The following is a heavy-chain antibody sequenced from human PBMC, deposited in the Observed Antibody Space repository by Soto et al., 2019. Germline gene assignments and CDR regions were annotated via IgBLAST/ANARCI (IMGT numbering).Heavy chain of an antibody. CDR3: ARDRYGDSAGNNWFDP. V-gene: IGHV1-69*04. D-gene: IGHD4-17*01. CDR2: IIPILGIA. CDR1: GGTFSSYT. Sequence: ASVKVSCKASGGTFSSYTISWVRQAPGQGLEWMGRIIPILGIANYAQKFQGRVTITADKSTSTAYMELSSLRSEDTAVYYCARDRYGDSAGNNWFDPWGQGTLVTVSS. J-gene: IGHJ5*02.